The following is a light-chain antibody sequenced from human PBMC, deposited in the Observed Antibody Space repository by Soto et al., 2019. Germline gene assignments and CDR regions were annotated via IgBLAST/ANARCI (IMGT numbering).Light chain of an antibody. Sequence: QSALTQPASVSGSPGQSITISCTGTSSDVGSYNLVSWYQQHPGKAPKLMIYEGSKRPSGVSNRCSGSKSGNTASLTISGLQAEDEADYCCCSYAGSSTSLFGGGTKLTVL. CDR2: EGS. CDR3: CSYAGSSTSL. CDR1: SSDVGSYNL. J-gene: IGLJ2*01. V-gene: IGLV2-23*01.